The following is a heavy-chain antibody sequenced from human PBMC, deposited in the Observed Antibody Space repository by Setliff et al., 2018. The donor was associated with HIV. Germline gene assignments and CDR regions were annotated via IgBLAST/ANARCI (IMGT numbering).Heavy chain of an antibody. CDR1: GYTFTGYY. CDR3: ARVIVVVTATQLDYYYVDV. V-gene: IGHV1-2*02. Sequence: ASVKVSCKASGYTFTGYYMHWVRQAPGQGLEWMGCINLNTGDTNYAQRFQGRVTITADESTSTAYMELSSLRSEDTAVYYCARVIVVVTATQLDYYYVDVWGKGTTVTVSS. J-gene: IGHJ6*03. CDR2: INLNTGDT. D-gene: IGHD2-21*02.